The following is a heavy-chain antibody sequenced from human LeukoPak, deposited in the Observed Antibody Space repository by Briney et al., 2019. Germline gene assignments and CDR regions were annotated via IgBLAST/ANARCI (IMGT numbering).Heavy chain of an antibody. D-gene: IGHD2-15*01. V-gene: IGHV3-7*01. CDR2: IKEDGSEK. CDR1: GFTFSESW. CDR3: ARGRGSPVY. Sequence: GGSLRLSCAASGFTFSESWMTWVRQAPGKGLEWVANIKEDGSEKYHVDSVKGRFTIYRDNAQDSLSLQMNSLRAEDTAIYYCARGRGSPVYWGRGTLVTVSS. J-gene: IGHJ4*02.